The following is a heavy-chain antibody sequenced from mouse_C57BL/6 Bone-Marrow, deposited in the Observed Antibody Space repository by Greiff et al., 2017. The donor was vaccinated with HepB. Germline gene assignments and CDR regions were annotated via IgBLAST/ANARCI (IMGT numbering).Heavy chain of an antibody. Sequence: VKLVESGPELVKPGASVKLSCKASGYTFTSYDINWVKQRPGQGLEWIGWIYPRDGSTKYNEKFKGKATLTVDTSSSTAYMDLHSLTSEDSAVYFCARCTTVVARYFDVWGTGTTVTVSS. CDR3: ARCTTVVARYFDV. V-gene: IGHV1-85*01. J-gene: IGHJ1*03. CDR1: GYTFTSYD. D-gene: IGHD1-1*01. CDR2: IYPRDGST.